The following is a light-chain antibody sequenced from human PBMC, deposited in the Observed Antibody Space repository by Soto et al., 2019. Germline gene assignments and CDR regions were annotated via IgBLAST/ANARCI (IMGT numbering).Light chain of an antibody. CDR2: DAS. CDR1: QSISSW. CDR3: QQYNSYSVT. V-gene: IGKV1-5*01. Sequence: DIQMTQSPSSLSVSVGDRVTITCRASQSISSWLAWYQQKPGKAPKLLIYDASSLESGVPSRFSGSGSGAEFTLTISSLQPDDFATYYCQQYNSYSVTFGQGTRLEI. J-gene: IGKJ5*01.